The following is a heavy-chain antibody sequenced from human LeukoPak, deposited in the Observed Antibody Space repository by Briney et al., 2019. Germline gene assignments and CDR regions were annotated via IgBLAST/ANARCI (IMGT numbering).Heavy chain of an antibody. V-gene: IGHV4-30-2*01. D-gene: IGHD3-22*01. CDR2: IYHSGST. J-gene: IGHJ3*02. Sequence: PSETLSLTCAVSGGSISSGGYSWSWIRQPPGKGLEWIGYIYHSGSTYYNPSLKSRVTISVDRSKNQYSLKLSSVTAADTAVYYCARADSSGYSDTYAFDIWGQGTMVTVSS. CDR1: GGSISSGGYS. CDR3: ARADSSGYSDTYAFDI.